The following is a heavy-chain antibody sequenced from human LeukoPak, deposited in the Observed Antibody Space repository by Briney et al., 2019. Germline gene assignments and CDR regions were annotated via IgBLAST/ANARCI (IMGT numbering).Heavy chain of an antibody. V-gene: IGHV3-23*01. Sequence: PGGSLRLSCAASGFTFSTYTMYWVRHPPGKRLEWVSIIGSSGGGIHYADSVKGRFTISRDNSKNTLYLQMNSLRAEDTAMYYCAKAARTTVTYSFDSWGQGTLVTVSS. CDR3: AKAARTTVTYSFDS. J-gene: IGHJ4*02. CDR2: IGSSGGGI. D-gene: IGHD4-17*01. CDR1: GFTFSTYT.